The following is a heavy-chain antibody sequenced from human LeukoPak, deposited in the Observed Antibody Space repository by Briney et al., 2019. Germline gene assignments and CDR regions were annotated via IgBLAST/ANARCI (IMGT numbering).Heavy chain of an antibody. CDR3: ARTSAHYDFWSGYYPSNYYFDY. CDR2: ISGSGGST. V-gene: IGHV3-23*01. Sequence: PGGSLRLSCAASGFTFSSYGMSWVRQAPGKGLEWVSAISGSGGSTYYADSVKGRFTISRDNAKNSLYLQMNSLRAEDTAVYYCARTSAHYDFWSGYYPSNYYFDYWGQGTLVTVSS. J-gene: IGHJ4*02. CDR1: GFTFSSYG. D-gene: IGHD3-3*01.